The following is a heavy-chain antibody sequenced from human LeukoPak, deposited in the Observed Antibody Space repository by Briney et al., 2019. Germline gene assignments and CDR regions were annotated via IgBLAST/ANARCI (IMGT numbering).Heavy chain of an antibody. V-gene: IGHV1-18*01. CDR2: INPNSGGT. J-gene: IGHJ5*02. Sequence: WASVKVSCKASGYTFTSYGISWVRQAPGQGLEWMGWINPNSGGTNYAQKFQGRVTMTTDTTTNTAYMELRSLTSDDTATYYCARDVAGPWGQGTLVTVSS. CDR1: GYTFTSYG. CDR3: ARDVAGP. D-gene: IGHD6-19*01.